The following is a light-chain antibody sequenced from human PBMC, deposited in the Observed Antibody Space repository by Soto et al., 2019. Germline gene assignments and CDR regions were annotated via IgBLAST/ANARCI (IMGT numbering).Light chain of an antibody. CDR1: SSNIGNNY. Sequence: QSVLTQPPSVSAAPGQTVTISCSGSSSNIGNNYVSWYQHLPGAAPKLLIYETNRRPAGIPDRFSGSKSGTSATLGITGLQTADEGDYYCASWDNSLSDGRVFGPGTKLTDL. V-gene: IGLV1-51*02. CDR3: ASWDNSLSDGRV. J-gene: IGLJ1*01. CDR2: ETN.